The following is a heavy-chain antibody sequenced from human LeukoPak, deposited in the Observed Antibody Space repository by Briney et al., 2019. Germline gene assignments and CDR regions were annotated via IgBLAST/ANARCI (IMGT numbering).Heavy chain of an antibody. D-gene: IGHD4-23*01. CDR3: ARYYGGNSNFDY. V-gene: IGHV4-30-4*08. J-gene: IGHJ4*02. Sequence: SQTLSLTCTVAGDSISSGGYYWSWIRQHPGKGLEWIGYIYYSGSIYYNPSLKSRVTISVDTSKNQFSLKLSSVTAADTAVYYCARYYGGNSNFDYWGQGTLVTVSS. CDR2: IYYSGSI. CDR1: GDSISSGGYY.